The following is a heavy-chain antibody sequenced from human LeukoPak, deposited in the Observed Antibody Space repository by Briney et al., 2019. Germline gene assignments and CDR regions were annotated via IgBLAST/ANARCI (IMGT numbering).Heavy chain of an antibody. CDR2: ISYDGINK. V-gene: IGHV3-30*18. J-gene: IGHJ3*02. CDR3: AKEGPRSSGNYYDGFDI. D-gene: IGHD3-22*01. CDR1: GFTFSSYA. Sequence: GGSLRLSCAASGFTFSSYAMHWVRQAPGKGLEWVAVISYDGINKYYADSVKGRFTISRDNSKNTLYLQMNSLRAEDTAVYYCAKEGPRSSGNYYDGFDIWGQGTMVTVSS.